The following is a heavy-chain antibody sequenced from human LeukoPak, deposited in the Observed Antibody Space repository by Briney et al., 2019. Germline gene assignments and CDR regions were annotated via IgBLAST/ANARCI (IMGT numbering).Heavy chain of an antibody. Sequence: PGGSLRLSCGASGFTFSSYGMHWVRQAPGKGQEWVAVIWYDGSNKYYADSVKGRFTISRDNSKNTLYLQMNSLRAEDTAVYYCAKEEGDAFDLWGQGTMVTVSS. CDR3: AKEEGDAFDL. CDR1: GFTFSSYG. V-gene: IGHV3-33*06. J-gene: IGHJ3*01. CDR2: IWYDGSNK.